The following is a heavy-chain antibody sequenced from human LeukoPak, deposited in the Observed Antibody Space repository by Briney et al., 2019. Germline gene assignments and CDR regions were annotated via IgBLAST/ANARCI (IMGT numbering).Heavy chain of an antibody. CDR2: ISAYYGHT. CDR1: GYTFTGYY. Sequence: ASVKVSCKASGYTFTGYYMHWVRQAPGQGLEWMGWISAYYGHTNYEQKFQGRGTMTTDTATSTAYMEVRSLRSDDKAVYLCARDRRDLLTGSATDYWGQGTLVTVSS. CDR3: ARDRRDLLTGSATDY. J-gene: IGHJ4*02. D-gene: IGHD3-9*01. V-gene: IGHV1-18*04.